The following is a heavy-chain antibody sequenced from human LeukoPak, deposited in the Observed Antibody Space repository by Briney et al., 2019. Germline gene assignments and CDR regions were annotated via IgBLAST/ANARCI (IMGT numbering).Heavy chain of an antibody. V-gene: IGHV3-23*01. CDR1: GFTFSSYA. CDR2: ISGSGVSGGNT. Sequence: GGSLRLSCAASGFTFSSYAMSWVRQAPGKGLEGVSNISGSGVSGGNTYYADSVKGRFTISRDNSKNTLYLQMNSLRTEDTAVYYCAKSGNNRFDYWGQGTLVTVSS. D-gene: IGHD4-23*01. CDR3: AKSGNNRFDY. J-gene: IGHJ4*02.